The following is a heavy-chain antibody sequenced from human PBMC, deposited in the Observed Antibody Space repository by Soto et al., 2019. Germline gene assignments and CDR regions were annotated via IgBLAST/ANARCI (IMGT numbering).Heavy chain of an antibody. V-gene: IGHV4-61*01. Sequence: SETLSLTCTVSGGSVSSASYYCTWIRQSPGKGLEWIGHIYYSGSTNYNPSLKSRLTISVDTSKNQFSLKLSSVTAADTAVYYCARDGHHILTGDYSDYWGQGTLVTVSS. CDR3: ARDGHHILTGDYSDY. J-gene: IGHJ4*02. CDR1: GGSVSSASYY. CDR2: IYYSGST. D-gene: IGHD3-9*01.